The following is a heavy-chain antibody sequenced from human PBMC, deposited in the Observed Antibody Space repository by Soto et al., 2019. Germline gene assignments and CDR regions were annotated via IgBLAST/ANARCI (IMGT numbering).Heavy chain of an antibody. V-gene: IGHV4-34*01. J-gene: IGHJ6*02. CDR1: GGSFSGYY. D-gene: IGHD3-16*01. CDR3: ARAWGYYYYGMDV. Sequence: QVQLQQWGAGLLKPSETLSLTCAVYGGSFSGYYWSWIRQPPGKGLEWIGEINHSGSTNYNPSLTRRVTISVDTAKNQFSLKLSSVTAADTAVYYCARAWGYYYYGMDVWGQWTTVTVSS. CDR2: INHSGST.